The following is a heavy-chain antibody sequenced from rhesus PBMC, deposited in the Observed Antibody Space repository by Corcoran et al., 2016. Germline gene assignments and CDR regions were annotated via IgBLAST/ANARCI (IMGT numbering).Heavy chain of an antibody. V-gene: IGHV4S7*01. CDR1: GGSISASYY. CDR2: MYCRRGST. D-gene: IGHD2-2*01. Sequence: QVQLQESGPGLVTPSETLSLTCAVSGGSISASYYWNLLRQSPGKGLEWIGNMYCRRGSTYYNPSLKSRVTTSKDTTKNQFSLKLTSVTAADTAVYYCARDYVLSYWGQGVLVTVSS. J-gene: IGHJ4*01. CDR3: ARDYVLSY.